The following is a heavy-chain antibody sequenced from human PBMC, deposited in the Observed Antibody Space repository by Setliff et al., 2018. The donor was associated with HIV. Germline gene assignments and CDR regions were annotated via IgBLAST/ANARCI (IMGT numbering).Heavy chain of an antibody. CDR2: IYYSGST. J-gene: IGHJ6*03. V-gene: IGHV4-31*03. CDR1: GGSISSGDYY. Sequence: PSETLSLTCTVSGGSISSGDYYWSWIRQHPGKGLEWIGYIYYSGSTYYNPSLKSRVTISVDTSKNQFFLKLSSVTAADTAVYYCARNTGRWPSMDVCGKGTTVTVSS. CDR3: ARNTGRWPSMDV. D-gene: IGHD2-15*01.